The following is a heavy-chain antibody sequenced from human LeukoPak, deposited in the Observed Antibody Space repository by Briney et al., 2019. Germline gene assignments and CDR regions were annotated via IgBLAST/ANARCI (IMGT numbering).Heavy chain of an antibody. CDR3: ARLTSGYYRASDY. CDR1: GFTFSSFS. Sequence: GGSLRLSCAASGFTFSSFSMNWVRQAPGKGLEWVSDIRSSAITMNYADSVKGRFTISRDNAKNSLYLQMNSLRVEDTAVYYCARLTSGYYRASDYWGQGTLVTVSS. V-gene: IGHV3-48*04. J-gene: IGHJ4*02. D-gene: IGHD3-22*01. CDR2: IRSSAITM.